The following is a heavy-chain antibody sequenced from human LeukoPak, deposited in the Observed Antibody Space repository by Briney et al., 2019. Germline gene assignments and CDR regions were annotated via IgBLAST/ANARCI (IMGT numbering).Heavy chain of an antibody. Sequence: PSETLSLTCTVSGGSISSGDYYWSWIRQPPGKGLEWIGYIYYSGSTYYNPSLKSRVTMSVDTSKNQFSLKLSSVTAADTAVYYCARGVGYYDSSGYCFDYWGQGTLVTVSS. CDR2: IYYSGST. CDR1: GGSISSGDYY. CDR3: ARGVGYYDSSGYCFDY. D-gene: IGHD3-22*01. V-gene: IGHV4-30-4*08. J-gene: IGHJ4*02.